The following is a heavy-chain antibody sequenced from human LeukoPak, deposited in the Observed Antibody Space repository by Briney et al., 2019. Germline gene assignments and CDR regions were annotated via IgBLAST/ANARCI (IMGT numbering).Heavy chain of an antibody. V-gene: IGHV3-7*01. CDR1: GFGFSNYW. J-gene: IGHJ4*02. D-gene: IGHD6-19*01. CDR2: MNADGSEK. Sequence: GSLRLSCAASGFGFSNYWMSWVRQAPGKGLEWVANMNADGSEKNYFDSVKGRFTISRDNAKNSLYLQMNSLRAEDTAVYYCARVGIAVAGNGNFDYWGQGTLVTVSS. CDR3: ARVGIAVAGNGNFDY.